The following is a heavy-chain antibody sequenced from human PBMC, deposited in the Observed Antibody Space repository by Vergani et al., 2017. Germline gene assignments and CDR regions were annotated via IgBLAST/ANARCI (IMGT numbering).Heavy chain of an antibody. Sequence: QLHLQESGPGLVKPSETLSLTCTVSGGSITSSSYYWGWIRQPPGKGLEWIGNIYHSGGAYYNPSLKGRVTISVDTSKNQFYLEVTSVTAADTAIYFCARTKSFILRYFHWALWGQGTLVTDSS. D-gene: IGHD3-9*01. CDR1: GGSITSSSYY. V-gene: IGHV4-39*01. CDR3: ARTKSFILRYFHWAL. CDR2: IYHSGGA. J-gene: IGHJ4*02.